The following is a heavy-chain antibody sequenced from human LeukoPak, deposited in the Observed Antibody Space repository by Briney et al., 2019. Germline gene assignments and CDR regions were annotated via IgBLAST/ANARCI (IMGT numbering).Heavy chain of an antibody. D-gene: IGHD3-22*01. CDR2: INPCAGST. V-gene: IGHV1-46*01. J-gene: IGHJ3*02. Sequence: ASVKVSCKASGYTFTNYYIHWVRQAPGQGLEWMGIINPCAGSTSYPQKFQGWVNMTRDTSTSTVYMELSSLRSEDTAVYYCARSISMIVVVRSRLDGLHIWGQGTMVTVSS. CDR3: ARSISMIVVVRSRLDGLHI. CDR1: GYTFTNYY.